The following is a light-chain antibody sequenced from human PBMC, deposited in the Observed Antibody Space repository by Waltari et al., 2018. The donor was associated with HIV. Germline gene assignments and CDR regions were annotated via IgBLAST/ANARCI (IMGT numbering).Light chain of an antibody. Sequence: ENVLTQSPGTLSLSPGERVTLSCRASQSVSSSYLAWYQQNTGQAPMLRIFGSSSRSTGVPDRFIGSGSETDFTLTISRLEPEACAGYYCQLYGSSHPITFGQGARLGIK. CDR2: GSS. J-gene: IGKJ5*01. CDR1: QSVSSSY. CDR3: QLYGSSHPIT. V-gene: IGKV3-20*01.